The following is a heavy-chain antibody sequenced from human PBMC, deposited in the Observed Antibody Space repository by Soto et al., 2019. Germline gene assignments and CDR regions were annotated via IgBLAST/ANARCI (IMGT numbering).Heavy chain of an antibody. CDR2: IYPGDSDT. CDR3: ARHRVEQWQLVSYYYYGMDV. Sequence: GESLKISCKGSGYSFTSYWIGWVRQMPGKGLEWMGIIYPGDSDTRYSPSFQGQVTISADKSISTAYLQWSSLKASDTAMYYCARHRVEQWQLVSYYYYGMDVWGQGTTVTVSS. J-gene: IGHJ6*02. CDR1: GYSFTSYW. V-gene: IGHV5-51*01. D-gene: IGHD6-19*01.